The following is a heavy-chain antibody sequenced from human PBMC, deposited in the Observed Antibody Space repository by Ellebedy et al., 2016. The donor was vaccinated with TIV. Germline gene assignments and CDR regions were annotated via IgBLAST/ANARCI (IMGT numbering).Heavy chain of an antibody. Sequence: PGGSLRLSCAASASTAEAYFLSWVHQAPGKGLEWVSSISSTSTYTYYADSVKGRSTISRDNSKNTLYLQMNSLRAEDTAVYYCAKLRGATGSWYFDLWGRGTLVPVSS. CDR1: ASTAEAYF. V-gene: IGHV3-23*01. J-gene: IGHJ2*01. CDR2: ISSTSTYT. CDR3: AKLRGATGSWYFDL. D-gene: IGHD1-26*01.